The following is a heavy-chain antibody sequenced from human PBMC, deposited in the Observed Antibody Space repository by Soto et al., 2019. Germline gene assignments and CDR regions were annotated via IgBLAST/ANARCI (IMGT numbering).Heavy chain of an antibody. Sequence: QVQLQESGPGLVKPSETLSLTCTVSGGSISSYYWSWIRQPPGKGLEWIGYIYYSGSTNYNPSLKSRVTISVDTSKNQFSLKLSSVTAADTAVYYCATYYYDSSGYPYFDYWGQGTLVTVSS. CDR1: GGSISSYY. CDR2: IYYSGST. V-gene: IGHV4-59*01. D-gene: IGHD3-22*01. CDR3: ATYYYDSSGYPYFDY. J-gene: IGHJ4*02.